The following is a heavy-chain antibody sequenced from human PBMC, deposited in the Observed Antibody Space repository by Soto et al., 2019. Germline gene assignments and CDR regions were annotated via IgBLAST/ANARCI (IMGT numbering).Heavy chain of an antibody. CDR1: GYTFTSYD. Sequence: ASVKVSCKASGYTFTSYDINWVRQATGQGLEWMGWMNPNSGNTGYAQKFQGRVTMTRNTSISTAYMELSSLRSEDTAVYYCARGYVQQLVQYYYYMDLWGKGTPVTVSS. V-gene: IGHV1-8*01. CDR2: MNPNSGNT. D-gene: IGHD6-13*01. J-gene: IGHJ6*03. CDR3: ARGYVQQLVQYYYYMDL.